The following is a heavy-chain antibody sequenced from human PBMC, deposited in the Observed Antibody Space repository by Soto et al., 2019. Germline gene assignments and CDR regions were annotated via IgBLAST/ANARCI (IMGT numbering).Heavy chain of an antibody. D-gene: IGHD5-18*01. J-gene: IGHJ5*02. V-gene: IGHV4-30-4*01. CDR2: IYYSGST. Sequence: QVQLQESGPGLVKPSQTLSLTCTVSGGSISSGDYYWSWIRQPPGKGLEWIGYIYYSGSTYYNPSLKSRVTISVDTSKNQSSLKLSSVTAADTAVYYCAKSGYSYGPRNNWFDPWGQGTLVTVSS. CDR3: AKSGYSYGPRNNWFDP. CDR1: GGSISSGDYY.